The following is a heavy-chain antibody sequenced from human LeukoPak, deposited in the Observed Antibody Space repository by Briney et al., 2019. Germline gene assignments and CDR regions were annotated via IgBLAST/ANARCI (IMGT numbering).Heavy chain of an antibody. Sequence: GSLRLSCAASGFTFSSYWMHWGRQAPGKGLVWVSRINSDGSSTSHADSVKGRFTISRDNAKNTLYLQMNSLRAEDTAVYYCARGYGSSRGWYWGQGTLVTVSS. V-gene: IGHV3-74*01. D-gene: IGHD6-6*01. CDR3: ARGYGSSRGWY. J-gene: IGHJ4*02. CDR1: GFTFSSYW. CDR2: INSDGSST.